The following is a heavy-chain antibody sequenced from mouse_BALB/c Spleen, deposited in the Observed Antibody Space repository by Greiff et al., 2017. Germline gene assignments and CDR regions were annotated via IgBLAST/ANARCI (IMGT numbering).Heavy chain of an antibody. J-gene: IGHJ3*01. CDR1: GFTFSSYT. V-gene: IGHV5-6-4*01. CDR2: ISSGGSYT. D-gene: IGHD2-1*01. Sequence: DVLLVESGGGLVKPGGSLKLSCAASGFTFSSYTMSWVRQTPEKRLEWVATISSGGSYTYYPDSVKGRFTISRDNAKNTLYLQMSSLKSEDTAMYYCTRGGGNYPWFAYWGQGTLVTVSA. CDR3: TRGGGNYPWFAY.